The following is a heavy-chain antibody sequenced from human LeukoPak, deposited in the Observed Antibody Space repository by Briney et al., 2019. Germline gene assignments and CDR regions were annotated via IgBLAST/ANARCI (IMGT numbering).Heavy chain of an antibody. V-gene: IGHV4-59*06. D-gene: IGHD3-22*01. CDR2: IYYSGST. CDR1: GDSINSYY. CDR3: ALADYYDSSGYYYHRY. Sequence: SETLSLTCTVSGDSINSYYWSWIRQHPGKGLEWIGYIYYSGSTYYNPSLKSRVTISVDTSKNQFSLKLSSVTAADTAVYYCALADYYDSSGYYYHRYWGQGTLVTVSS. J-gene: IGHJ4*02.